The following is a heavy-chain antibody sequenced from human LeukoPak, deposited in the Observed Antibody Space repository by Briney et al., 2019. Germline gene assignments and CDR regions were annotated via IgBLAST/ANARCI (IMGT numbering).Heavy chain of an antibody. D-gene: IGHD2-2*01. J-gene: IGHJ4*02. CDR3: AKARGYCSSTSCFRPFDY. V-gene: IGHV3-30*02. CDR1: GFTFNYYG. CDR2: IRYDGSNK. Sequence: GGSLRLSCAASGFTFNYYGMHWVRQAPGKGLEWVAFIRYDGSNKYYTDPVKCRFTISRDNPKNTLYLQMNSLRAEDTAVYYCAKARGYCSSTSCFRPFDYWGQGTLVTVSS.